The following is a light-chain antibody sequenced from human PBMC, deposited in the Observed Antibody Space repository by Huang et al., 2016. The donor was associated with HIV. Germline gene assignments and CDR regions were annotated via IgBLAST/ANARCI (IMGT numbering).Light chain of an antibody. CDR1: QSVFFSSNNDTS. V-gene: IGKV4-1*01. Sequence: DIVMTQSPDSLAVSLGERASINCKSSQSVFFSSNNDTSLGSYLQKLGQPPTLLFYWASTRASGVPDRFRASGTGTDFTLSISNLEAGDAAVYFCQQYFETPRTFGGGTTVEI. CDR3: QQYFETPRT. J-gene: IGKJ4*01. CDR2: WAS.